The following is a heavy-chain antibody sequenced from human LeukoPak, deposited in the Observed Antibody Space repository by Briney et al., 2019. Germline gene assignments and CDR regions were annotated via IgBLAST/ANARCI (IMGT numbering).Heavy chain of an antibody. D-gene: IGHD3-22*01. CDR1: GGTFSSYA. CDR3: ANSMFYDSSGYYAY. Sequence: SVKVSCKASGGTFSSYAISWVRQGPGQGLEWMGGIIPIFGTANYAQKFQGRVTITADKSTSTAYMELSSLRSEDTAVYYCANSMFYDSSGYYAYWGQGTLVIVSS. J-gene: IGHJ4*02. V-gene: IGHV1-69*06. CDR2: IIPIFGTA.